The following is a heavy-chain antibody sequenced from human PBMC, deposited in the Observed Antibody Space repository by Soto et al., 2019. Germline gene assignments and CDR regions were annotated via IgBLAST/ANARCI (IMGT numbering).Heavy chain of an antibody. Sequence: QITLKESGPTLVKPTQTLTLTCTFSGFSLTGSGVGVGWIRQPPGKALEWLALIYWDDDKRYSPSLKSRLTITKDTSKTQVALTVTNMDPVDTATYYCARFLWSDTSLYYFDYWGQGTLVTVSS. CDR1: GFSLTGSGVG. D-gene: IGHD3-3*01. J-gene: IGHJ4*02. V-gene: IGHV2-5*02. CDR2: IYWDDDK. CDR3: ARFLWSDTSLYYFDY.